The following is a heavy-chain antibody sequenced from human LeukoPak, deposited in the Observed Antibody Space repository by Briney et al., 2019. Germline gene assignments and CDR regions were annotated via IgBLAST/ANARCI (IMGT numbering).Heavy chain of an antibody. CDR3: ARGRIRLWSTGAFDI. V-gene: IGHV3-23*01. Sequence: GGSLRLSCAASGFTFSSYAMSWVRQAPGKGLEWVSAISGSGGSTYYADSVKGRFTISRDNSKNTLYLQMNSLRAEDTAVYYCARGRIRLWSTGAFDIWGQGTMVTVSS. CDR1: GFTFSSYA. CDR2: ISGSGGST. D-gene: IGHD5-18*01. J-gene: IGHJ3*02.